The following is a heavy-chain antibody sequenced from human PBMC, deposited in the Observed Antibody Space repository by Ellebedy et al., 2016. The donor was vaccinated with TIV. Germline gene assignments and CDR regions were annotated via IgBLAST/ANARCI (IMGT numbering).Heavy chain of an antibody. V-gene: IGHV6-1*01. CDR1: ADTASSNSAP. Sequence: MPSETLSLTCAISADTASSNSAPRNWNSQSQSRDLDWPGRAHDRSQWYNDYAVSGKSRKTIKPDTSKNQFSLQLNSVTPEETALYYCVRDAPYRLDSFDIWGQGTMVTVSS. J-gene: IGHJ3*02. CDR2: AHDRSQWYN. D-gene: IGHD3-22*01. CDR3: VRDAPYRLDSFDI.